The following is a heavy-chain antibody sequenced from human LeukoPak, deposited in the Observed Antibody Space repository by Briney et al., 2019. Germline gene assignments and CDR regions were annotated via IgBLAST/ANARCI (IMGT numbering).Heavy chain of an antibody. V-gene: IGHV1-46*01. CDR3: ARDQEAFDY. CDR1: GYSFTSNY. Sequence: ASVKVSCKASGYSFTSNYIHWVRQAPGQGLEWMGMIYPSDGSPSYAQKFQGRVTVTRDTSTSTVHMELSGLRSEDTAVYYCARDQEAFDYWGQGTLVTVSS. CDR2: IYPSDGSP. J-gene: IGHJ4*02.